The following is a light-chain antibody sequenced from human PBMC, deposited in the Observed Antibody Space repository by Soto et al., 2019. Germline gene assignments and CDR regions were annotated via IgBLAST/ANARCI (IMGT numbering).Light chain of an antibody. CDR3: CSYAGSSTFV. J-gene: IGLJ1*01. CDR2: EVN. Sequence: QSALTQPASLSGSPGQSITISCTGTSSDIGAYDYVSWFQQHPGKAPKLMISEVNNRPSGVSNRFSGSKSGNTAYLTISGLQVEDEAEYYCCSYAGSSTFVFETGTKLTVL. CDR1: SSDIGAYDY. V-gene: IGLV2-14*01.